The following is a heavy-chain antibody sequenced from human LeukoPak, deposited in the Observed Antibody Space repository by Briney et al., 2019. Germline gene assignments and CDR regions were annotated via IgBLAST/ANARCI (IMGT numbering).Heavy chain of an antibody. CDR1: GGSFSGYY. CDR2: INHSGST. D-gene: IGHD3-22*01. J-gene: IGHJ3*02. CDR3: ARRSALGGYYYDSSAPARNAFDI. Sequence: SETLSLTCAVYGGSFSGYYWSWIRQPPGKGLEWIGEINHSGSTNYNPSLKSRVTISVDTSKNQFSLKLSSVTAADTAVYYCARRSALGGYYYDSSAPARNAFDIWGQGTMVTVSS. V-gene: IGHV4-34*01.